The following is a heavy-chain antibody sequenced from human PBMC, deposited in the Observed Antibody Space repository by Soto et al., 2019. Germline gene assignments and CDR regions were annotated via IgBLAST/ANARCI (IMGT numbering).Heavy chain of an antibody. CDR1: GFTFSSYG. J-gene: IGHJ4*02. Sequence: QVQLVESGGGVVQPGRSLRLSCAASGFTFSSYGMHWVRQAPGKGLEWVAVTWYDGSNKYYADSVKGRFTISRDNSQNTRYLQMNSLRAEDTAVYYCAKERAAYYDILNGYYNPYYRGQGTLFTVSS. V-gene: IGHV3-33*06. CDR2: TWYDGSNK. CDR3: AKERAAYYDILNGYYNPYY. D-gene: IGHD3-9*01.